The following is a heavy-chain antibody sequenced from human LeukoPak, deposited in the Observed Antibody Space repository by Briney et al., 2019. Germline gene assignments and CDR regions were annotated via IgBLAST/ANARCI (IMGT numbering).Heavy chain of an antibody. CDR1: GFTFSSYA. V-gene: IGHV3-30*04. CDR2: ISYDGSNK. CDR3: ARDSSGYFHWFDP. Sequence: PGGSLRLSCAASGFTFSSYAMHWVRQAPGKGLEWVAVISYDGSNKYYADSVKGRFTISRDNAKNSLYLQMNSLRAEDTAVYYCARDSSGYFHWFDPWGQGTLVTVSS. J-gene: IGHJ5*02. D-gene: IGHD3-22*01.